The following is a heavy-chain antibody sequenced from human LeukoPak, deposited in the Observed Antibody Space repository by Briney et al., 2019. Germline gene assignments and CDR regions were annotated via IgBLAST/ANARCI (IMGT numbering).Heavy chain of an antibody. CDR2: ISSSGITI. CDR3: ARDQYGSGDGYYMVV. V-gene: IGHV3-48*03. CDR1: GFTFSTYD. J-gene: IGHJ6*03. D-gene: IGHD3-10*01. Sequence: GGSLRLSCAASGFTFSTYDMNWVRQAPGKGLEWISYISSSGITIFYADSVKGRFTISRDNAKNSLYLQMNSLRAEDTAVYYCARDQYGSGDGYYMVVWGKGTTVTISS.